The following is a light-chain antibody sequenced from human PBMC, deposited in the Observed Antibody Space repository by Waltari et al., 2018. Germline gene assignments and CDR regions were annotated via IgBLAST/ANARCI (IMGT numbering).Light chain of an antibody. CDR3: QVLSSISNHWV. CDR2: DDS. Sequence: SYVLTQPPSVSVAPGQTATITSGGEDIGSESVHWYQQKQGQAPLLVVYDDSDRPSGISERISGSNSGNPATLTISRVETGDEADYYCQVLSSISNHWVFGGGTKLTVL. CDR1: DIGSES. V-gene: IGLV3-21*02. J-gene: IGLJ3*02.